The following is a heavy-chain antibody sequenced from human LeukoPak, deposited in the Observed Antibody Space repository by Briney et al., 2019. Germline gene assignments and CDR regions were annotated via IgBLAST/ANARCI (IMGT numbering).Heavy chain of an antibody. CDR1: GGSISSYY. D-gene: IGHD2-15*01. CDR2: IYYSGST. CDR3: ARRMSSVVVVAATHPNWYFDL. V-gene: IGHV4-59*08. Sequence: SETLSLTCTVSGGSISSYYWSWIRQPPGKGLEWIGYIYYSGSTNYNPSLKSRVTISVDTSKNQFSLKLSSVTAADTAVYYCARRMSSVVVVAATHPNWYFDLWGRGTLVTVSS. J-gene: IGHJ2*01.